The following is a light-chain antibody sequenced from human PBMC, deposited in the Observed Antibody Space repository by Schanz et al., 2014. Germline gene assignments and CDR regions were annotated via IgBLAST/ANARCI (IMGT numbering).Light chain of an antibody. V-gene: IGLV1-40*01. CDR1: SSNIGSGYD. Sequence: QSVLTQPPSMSGVPGQRVTISCTGNSSNIGSGYDVHWYQCLPGTAPKLLIYDNNNRPSGVPDRFSGSKSATSASLAITGLQAEDEGDYYCHSYDSFLSAVVFGGGTKLTVL. J-gene: IGLJ2*01. CDR3: HSYDSFLSAVV. CDR2: DNN.